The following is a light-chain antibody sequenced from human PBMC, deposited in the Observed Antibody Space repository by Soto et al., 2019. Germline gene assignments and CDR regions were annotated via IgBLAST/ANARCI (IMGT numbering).Light chain of an antibody. Sequence: EIVLTQSPGTLSLSPWERATLSCGASQSVSFKYLAWYQQKVGLAPRLLIYDASRRATGTTDRFSGSGSGTDFTLTISRREPEDFAVYVCQQYGSSPYTFGQGTNLEIK. CDR3: QQYGSSPYT. J-gene: IGKJ2*01. V-gene: IGKV3D-20*01. CDR2: DAS. CDR1: QSVSFKY.